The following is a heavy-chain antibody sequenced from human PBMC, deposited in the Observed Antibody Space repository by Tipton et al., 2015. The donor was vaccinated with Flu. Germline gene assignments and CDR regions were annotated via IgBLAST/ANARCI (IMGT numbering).Heavy chain of an antibody. D-gene: IGHD2/OR15-2a*01. CDR3: AKDRGLAAGVYDA. J-gene: IGHJ5*02. V-gene: IGHV3-9*01. CDR1: GFTFDDFA. CDR2: ISWNSDRT. Sequence: AVSGFTFDDFAMHWVRHTPGKGLEWVSGISWNSDRTLYSDSVKGRFTISRDNAKNSLCLQMDRLRAEDTALYYCAKDRGLAAGVYDAWGQGTLVTVSS.